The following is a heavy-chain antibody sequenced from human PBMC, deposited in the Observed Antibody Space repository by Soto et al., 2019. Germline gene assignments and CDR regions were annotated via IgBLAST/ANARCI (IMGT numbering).Heavy chain of an antibody. CDR2: INPNSGGT. V-gene: IGHV1-2*02. D-gene: IGHD6-19*01. Sequence: QVQLVPSGAEVKKPGAAVKVSCKASVYTFTGYYMHWVRQAPGQGLEWMGWINPNSGGTNYAQKSQGRVTMTRDTSISTAYMELSRLRSDDTAVYYCARLGPCIAVAGKWFDYWGQGTLVTVSS. CDR3: ARLGPCIAVAGKWFDY. CDR1: VYTFTGYY. J-gene: IGHJ4*02.